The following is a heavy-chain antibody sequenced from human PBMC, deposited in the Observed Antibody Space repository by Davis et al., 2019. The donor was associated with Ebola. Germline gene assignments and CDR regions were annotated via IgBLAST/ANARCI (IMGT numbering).Heavy chain of an antibody. CDR3: ARGLAAAGLFDY. CDR1: GGSISSGGYY. Sequence: PSETLSLTCTVSGGSISSGGYYWSWIRQHPGKGLEWIGYIYYSGSTNYNPSLKSRVTISVDTSKNQFSLKLSSVTAADTAVYYCARGLAAAGLFDYWGQGTLVTVSS. V-gene: IGHV4-61*08. CDR2: IYYSGST. D-gene: IGHD6-13*01. J-gene: IGHJ4*02.